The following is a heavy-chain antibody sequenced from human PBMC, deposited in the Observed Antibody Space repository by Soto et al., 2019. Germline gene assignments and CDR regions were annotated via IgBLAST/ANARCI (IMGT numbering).Heavy chain of an antibody. D-gene: IGHD4-4*01. CDR1: GFTFSSYA. Sequence: PGGSLRLSCAASGFTFSSYAMSWVRQAPGKGLEWVSAISGSGGSTYYADSVKGRFTISRDNAKNSLYLQMNSLRAEDTAVYYCARDRRYSMDVWGQGTLVTVSS. J-gene: IGHJ4*02. CDR3: ARDRRYSMDV. CDR2: ISGSGGST. V-gene: IGHV3-23*01.